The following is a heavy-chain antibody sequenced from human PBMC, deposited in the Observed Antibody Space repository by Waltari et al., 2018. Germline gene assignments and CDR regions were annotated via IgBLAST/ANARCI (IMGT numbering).Heavy chain of an antibody. D-gene: IGHD1-26*01. CDR1: GYTFTSYD. J-gene: IGHJ6*02. Sequence: QVQLVQSGAEVKKPGASVKVSCKASGYTFTSYDINWVRQATGQGMEWLGGATVKGYEWMRWLNPNSGNTGHAQNFQGRVTITRNTSISTAYMELSSLRSEDTAVYYCARGRWVGLDVWGQGTTVTVSS. CDR3: ARGRWVGLDV. V-gene: IGHV1-8*03. CDR2: LNPNSGNT.